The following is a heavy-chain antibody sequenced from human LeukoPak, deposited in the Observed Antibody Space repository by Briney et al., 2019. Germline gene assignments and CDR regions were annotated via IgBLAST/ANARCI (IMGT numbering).Heavy chain of an antibody. J-gene: IGHJ3*02. CDR1: GYTFTSYD. Sequence: ASVKVSCKASGYTFTSYDINWVRQATGQGLEWMGWMNPNSGNTGYAQKFQGRVTITRNTSISTAYMELSSLRSEDTAVYYCARGGGPQTDDAFDIWGQGTMVTVSS. CDR2: MNPNSGNT. CDR3: ARGGGPQTDDAFDI. D-gene: IGHD3-16*01. V-gene: IGHV1-8*03.